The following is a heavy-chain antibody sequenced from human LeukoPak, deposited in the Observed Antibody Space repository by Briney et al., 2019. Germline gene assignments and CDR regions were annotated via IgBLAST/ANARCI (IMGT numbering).Heavy chain of an antibody. CDR3: ATDVPAVTIFGY. CDR1: GFTFSTYW. J-gene: IGHJ4*02. Sequence: GGSLRLSCAASGFTFSTYWMHWVRQAPGTGLVWVSLINSDGSSTNYADSVKGRFTISRDNAKSTLYLQMNSLRAEDTAVYYCATDVPAVTIFGYWGQGTLVTVSS. D-gene: IGHD2-2*01. CDR2: INSDGSST. V-gene: IGHV3-74*01.